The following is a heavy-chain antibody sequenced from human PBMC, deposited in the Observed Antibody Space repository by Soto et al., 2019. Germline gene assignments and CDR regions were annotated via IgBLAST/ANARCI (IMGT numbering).Heavy chain of an antibody. CDR3: ARDDSGYYYYYGMDV. CDR1: GGTFSSYT. V-gene: IGHV1-69*04. J-gene: IGHJ6*02. CDR2: IIPILGIA. D-gene: IGHD5-12*01. Sequence: ASVKVSCKASGGTFSSYTISWVRQAPGQGLEWMGRIIPILGIANYAQKFQGRVTITADKSTSTAYMELSSLRSEDTAVYYCARDDSGYYYYYGMDVWGQGTTVTVSS.